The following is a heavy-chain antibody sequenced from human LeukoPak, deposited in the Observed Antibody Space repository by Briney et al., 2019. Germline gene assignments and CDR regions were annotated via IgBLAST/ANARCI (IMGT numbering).Heavy chain of an antibody. CDR2: IYYGGST. CDR1: GGSISSSSYY. J-gene: IGHJ4*02. V-gene: IGHV4-39*07. Sequence: SETLSLTCTVSGGSISSSSYYWGWTRQPPGKGLEWIGTIYYGGSTYYNPSLKSRVTISVDTSKNQFSLKLSSVTAADTAVYYCARGYSYGGYYFDYWGQGTLVTVSS. CDR3: ARGYSYGGYYFDY. D-gene: IGHD5-18*01.